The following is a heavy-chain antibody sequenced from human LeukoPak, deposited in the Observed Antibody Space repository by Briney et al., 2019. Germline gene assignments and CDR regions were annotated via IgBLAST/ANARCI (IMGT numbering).Heavy chain of an antibody. V-gene: IGHV3-23*01. J-gene: IGHJ4*02. CDR2: ISGSGGST. CDR3: VKGGQRYVFWRFTY. CDR1: GFTFSDYA. D-gene: IGHD3-3*01. Sequence: GESLRLSCAASGFTFSDYAMSWVRQAPGKGLEWVSSISGSGGSTYYADSVKGRFTISRDNSKNTLFLQVNSLRAEDTAKYYCVKGGQRYVFWRFTYWGQGTLVSVSS.